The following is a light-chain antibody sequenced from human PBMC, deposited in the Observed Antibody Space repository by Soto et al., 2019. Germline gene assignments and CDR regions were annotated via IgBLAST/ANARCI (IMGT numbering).Light chain of an antibody. J-gene: IGKJ4*01. CDR2: AAS. Sequence: IQLTQSPSTLSGSVGDRVTITCRASQSLXSYFNWYQQKPGKAPKVLXYAASSLQSGVPSRLSGSGSGTDFTLTISSLQPEDFATYYCQQSYSTTRTFGGGTKVDIK. CDR3: QQSYSTTRT. V-gene: IGKV1-39*01. CDR1: QSLXSY.